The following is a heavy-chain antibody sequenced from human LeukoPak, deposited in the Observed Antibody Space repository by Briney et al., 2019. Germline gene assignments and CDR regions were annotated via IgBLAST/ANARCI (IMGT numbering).Heavy chain of an antibody. CDR1: GFTVSSNY. D-gene: IGHD1-1*01. Sequence: PGGSLRLSCAASGFTVSSNYMSWVRQAPGKGLEWVSVIYSGGSTYYADSVKGRFTISRDNSKNTLYLQMNSLRAEDTAVYYCARGSDWSTNWFDPWGQGTLVTVSS. CDR2: IYSGGST. CDR3: ARGSDWSTNWFDP. J-gene: IGHJ5*02. V-gene: IGHV3-53*01.